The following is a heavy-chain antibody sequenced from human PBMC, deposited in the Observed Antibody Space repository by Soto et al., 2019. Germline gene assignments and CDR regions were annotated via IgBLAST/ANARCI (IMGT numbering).Heavy chain of an antibody. V-gene: IGHV3-33*06. D-gene: IGHD5-18*01. CDR3: AKDHSNSLKYFDL. CDR2: IWYDGSNK. J-gene: IGHJ2*01. Sequence: GGSLRLSCAASGFTFSNYGMHWVRQAPGKGLEWVAVIWYDGSNKYHADSVKGRFTISRDNSKNTLYLQMSSLRAEDTAVYYCAKDHSNSLKYFDLWGRGTQVTVSS. CDR1: GFTFSNYG.